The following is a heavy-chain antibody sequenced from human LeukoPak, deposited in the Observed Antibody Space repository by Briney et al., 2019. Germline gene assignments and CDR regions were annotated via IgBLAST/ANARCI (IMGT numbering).Heavy chain of an antibody. CDR3: ARAPPFDP. CDR2: INHSGST. J-gene: IGHJ5*02. V-gene: IGHV4-34*01. CDR1: GGPFSGYY. Sequence: SETLSLTCAVYGGPFSGYYWSWIRQPPGKGLEWIGEINHSGSTNYNPSLKSRVTISVDTSKNQFSLKLSSVTAADTAVYYCARAPPFDPWGQGTLVTVSS.